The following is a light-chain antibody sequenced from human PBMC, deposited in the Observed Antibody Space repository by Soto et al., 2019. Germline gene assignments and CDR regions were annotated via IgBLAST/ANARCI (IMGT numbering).Light chain of an antibody. CDR2: GAS. CDR3: QQYGSSPRT. Sequence: EIVLTQSPGTLSLSPGERATLSCRASQSVSSTYLAWYQQTPGQAPRLLIYGASSRATGIPDRFSGSGSGTDFTLTISRLEPEDFAVYYCQQYGSSPRTLGQGTKVDIK. V-gene: IGKV3-20*01. J-gene: IGKJ1*01. CDR1: QSVSSTY.